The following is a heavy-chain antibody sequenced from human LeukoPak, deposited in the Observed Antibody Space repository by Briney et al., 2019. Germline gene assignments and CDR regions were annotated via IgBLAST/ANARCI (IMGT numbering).Heavy chain of an antibody. D-gene: IGHD3-16*02. V-gene: IGHV7-4-1*02. Sequence: ASVKVSCKASGYTCTGYYMHWVRQPPGQGLEWMGWINTNTGEPTYAQGFTGRFVFSLDTSVTTAYLQISSLKAEDTAVYYCARAYQPLGGLSFPDSWGQGTLVTVSS. CDR2: INTNTGEP. J-gene: IGHJ5*01. CDR1: GYTCTGYY. CDR3: ARAYQPLGGLSFPDS.